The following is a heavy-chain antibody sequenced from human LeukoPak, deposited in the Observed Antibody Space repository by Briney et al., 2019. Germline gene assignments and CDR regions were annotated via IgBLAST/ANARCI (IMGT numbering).Heavy chain of an antibody. J-gene: IGHJ4*02. CDR1: GFTFSSCW. CDR2: IKEDGGEK. D-gene: IGHD6-19*01. CDR3: AKYRPLAGLEY. V-gene: IGHV3-7*01. Sequence: PGGSLRLSCPASGFTFSSCWMSWVRQAPGKGLEWLANIKEDGGEKYYVDSVKGRFTISRDNAKNSLYLQMNSLRDKDTAVYYCAKYRPLAGLEYWGQGTLVTVSS.